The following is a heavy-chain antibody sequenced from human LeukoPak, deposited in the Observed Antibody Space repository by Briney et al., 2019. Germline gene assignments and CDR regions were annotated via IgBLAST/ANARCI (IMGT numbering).Heavy chain of an antibody. D-gene: IGHD3-10*01. J-gene: IGHJ6*02. CDR2: VNPNSGNT. CDR1: GYTFTSYD. CDR3: ARVEMTMVRGVIVYYYYGMDV. Sequence: ASVKVSCKASGYTFTSYDINWVRQATGQGLEWMGWVNPNSGNTGYAQKFQGRVTMTRNTSISTAYMELSSLRSEDTAVYYCARVEMTMVRGVIVYYYYGMDVWGQGTTVTVSS. V-gene: IGHV1-8*01.